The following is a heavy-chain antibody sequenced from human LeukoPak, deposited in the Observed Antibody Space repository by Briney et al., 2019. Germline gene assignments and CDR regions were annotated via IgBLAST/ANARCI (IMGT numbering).Heavy chain of an antibody. D-gene: IGHD5-18*01. Sequence: ASVKVSCKASGYTFTSYYTHWVRQAPGQGLEWMGIINPSGGSTSYAQKFQGRVTMTRDTSTSTVYMELSSLRSEDTAVYYCARASPGRDTAMVDDTDFDYWGQGTLVTVSS. V-gene: IGHV1-46*01. CDR2: INPSGGST. J-gene: IGHJ4*02. CDR1: GYTFTSYY. CDR3: ARASPGRDTAMVDDTDFDY.